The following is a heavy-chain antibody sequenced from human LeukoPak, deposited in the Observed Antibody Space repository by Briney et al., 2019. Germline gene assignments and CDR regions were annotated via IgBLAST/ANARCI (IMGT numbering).Heavy chain of an antibody. J-gene: IGHJ4*02. CDR3: AGSGYSFDY. CDR2: INHSGST. Sequence: SETLSLTCAVYGGSFSGYYWSWIRQPPGKGLEWIGEINHSGSTNYNPSLKSRVTISVDRSKNQFSLKLSSVTAADTAVYYCAGSGYSFDYWGQGTLVTVSS. V-gene: IGHV4-34*01. CDR1: GGSFSGYY. D-gene: IGHD5-18*01.